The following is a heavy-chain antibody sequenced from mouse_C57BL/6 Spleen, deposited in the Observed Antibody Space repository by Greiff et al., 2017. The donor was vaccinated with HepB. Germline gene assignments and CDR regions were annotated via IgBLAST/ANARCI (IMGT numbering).Heavy chain of an antibody. V-gene: IGHV3-1*01. CDR3: ARGPYYGSSYWYFDV. CDR1: GYSITSGYD. Sequence: EVQLQESGPGMVKPSQSLSLTCTVTGYSITSGYDWHWIRPFPGNKLEWMGYISYSGSTNYNPSLKSRISLTHDTSKNHFFLKLNSVTTEDTATYYCARGPYYGSSYWYFDVWGTGTTVTVSS. J-gene: IGHJ1*03. D-gene: IGHD1-1*01. CDR2: ISYSGST.